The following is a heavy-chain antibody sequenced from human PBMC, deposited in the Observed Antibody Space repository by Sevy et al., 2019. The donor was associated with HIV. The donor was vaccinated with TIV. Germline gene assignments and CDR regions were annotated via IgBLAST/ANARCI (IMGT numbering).Heavy chain of an antibody. CDR3: AREGSYGDHDYQYYYGMDV. V-gene: IGHV3-7*01. CDR1: GFSFRSYW. J-gene: IGHJ6*02. D-gene: IGHD4-17*01. Sequence: GGSLRLSCAASGFSFRSYWMSWVRQAPGKGLEWVANIRQDGSEKYDVHFVKGGFTISRDNAENSLYQQMNSLRAEDTAVYYCAREGSYGDHDYQYYYGMDVWGQGTTVTVSS. CDR2: IRQDGSEK.